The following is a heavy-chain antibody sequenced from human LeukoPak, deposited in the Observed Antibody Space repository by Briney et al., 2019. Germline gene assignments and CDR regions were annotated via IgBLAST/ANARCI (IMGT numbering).Heavy chain of an antibody. CDR2: IYSSGST. V-gene: IGHV4-4*07. CDR3: ARNEVGAPDAFHI. CDR1: GGSISSYY. Sequence: SETLSLTCTVSGGSISSYYWSWIRQPAGEGLEWIGRIYSSGSTNYNPSLKSRVTMSVDTSKNQFSLKLSSVTAADTAVYYCARNEVGAPDAFHIWGQGTMVTVSS. J-gene: IGHJ3*02. D-gene: IGHD3-10*01.